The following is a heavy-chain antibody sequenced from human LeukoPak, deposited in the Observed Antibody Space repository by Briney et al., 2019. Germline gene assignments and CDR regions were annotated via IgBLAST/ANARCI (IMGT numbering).Heavy chain of an antibody. CDR1: GFTFSSYA. V-gene: IGHV3-23*01. CDR3: AKERPTSWLLLDWHFNL. CDR2: IEVGGAIT. J-gene: IGHJ2*01. D-gene: IGHD3-22*01. Sequence: GGSLRLSCAASGFTFSSYAMTWVRRAPGKGLEWVSTIEVGGAITHYAASVKGRFTISRDTSKKILYLQMDSLRPEDTAVYQCAKERPTSWLLLDWHFNLWGRGTLVTVSS.